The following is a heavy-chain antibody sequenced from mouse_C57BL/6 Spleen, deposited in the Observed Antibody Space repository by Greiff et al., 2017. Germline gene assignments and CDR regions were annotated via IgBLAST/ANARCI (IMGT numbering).Heavy chain of an antibody. CDR1: GYTFTSYW. CDR3: ARRGDSSGYVNAMDY. J-gene: IGHJ4*01. V-gene: IGHV1-50*01. CDR2: IDPSDSNT. D-gene: IGHD3-2*02. Sequence: QVQLQQPGAELVKPGASVKLSCKASGYTFTSYWMQWVKQRPGQGLEWLGEIDPSDSNTNYNQKFKGKATLTVDTSSSTAYMQLSSLTTEDTAVYYGARRGDSSGYVNAMDYWGQGTSVTVSS.